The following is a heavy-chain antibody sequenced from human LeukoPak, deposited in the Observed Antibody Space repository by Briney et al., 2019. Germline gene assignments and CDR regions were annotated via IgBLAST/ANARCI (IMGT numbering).Heavy chain of an antibody. CDR2: ISAYYGNT. V-gene: IGHV1-18*01. Sequence: ASVKVSCKASGYTFTSYGISWVRQAPGQGLEWMGWISAYYGNTNYAQKLQGRVTMTTDTSTSTGYMELRSLRSDDTAVYYCARDLVHRAGSVISDAFDIWGQGTMVTVSS. CDR3: ARDLVHRAGSVISDAFDI. D-gene: IGHD3-10*01. J-gene: IGHJ3*02. CDR1: GYTFTSYG.